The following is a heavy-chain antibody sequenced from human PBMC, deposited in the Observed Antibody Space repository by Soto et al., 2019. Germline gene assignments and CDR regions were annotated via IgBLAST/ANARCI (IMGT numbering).Heavy chain of an antibody. CDR3: AGRVFP. CDR1: GGSIRSGGYY. D-gene: IGHD2-8*01. V-gene: IGHV4-31*03. J-gene: IGHJ5*02. Sequence: QVQLQESGPGLVKPSQTLSLTCTVSGGSIRSGGYYWNWIRQHPGKGLEWIGYIYYSGRTYYNPSLKSRVSISVDTSKNHFYLKLTSVTAADTAVYYCAGRVFPWGRGTLVTVSS. CDR2: IYYSGRT.